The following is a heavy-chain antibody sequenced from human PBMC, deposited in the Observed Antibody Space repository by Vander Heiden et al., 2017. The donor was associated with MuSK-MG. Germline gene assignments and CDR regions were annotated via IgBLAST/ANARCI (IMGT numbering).Heavy chain of an antibody. D-gene: IGHD2-21*02. CDR3: TTNGGHYRLDY. V-gene: IGHV3-7*01. J-gene: IGHJ4*02. Sequence: EVQVVESGGGLVQPGGSLRLSCTVSGFTFSSSWMTWVRQAPGKGVEWVANINGDSSAIQYEDSVKGRFTISRDNAKSSLYLQMNSLRAEDTAVYYCTTNGGHYRLDYWGQGNLVAVSS. CDR1: GFTFSSSW. CDR2: INGDSSAI.